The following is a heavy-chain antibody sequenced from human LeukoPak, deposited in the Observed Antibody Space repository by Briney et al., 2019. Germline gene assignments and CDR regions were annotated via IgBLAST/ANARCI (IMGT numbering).Heavy chain of an antibody. CDR1: GFTFDDYA. V-gene: IGHV3-9*01. Sequence: GGSLRLSCAASGFTFDDYAMQWVRQPPGKGLEWVSGISWNSGSIGYADSVKGRFTISRDNAKNSLYLQMNSLRPEDTAFYYCAKDDGRGYSYGFGAFDIWGQGTMVTVSS. D-gene: IGHD5-18*01. CDR2: ISWNSGSI. CDR3: AKDDGRGYSYGFGAFDI. J-gene: IGHJ3*02.